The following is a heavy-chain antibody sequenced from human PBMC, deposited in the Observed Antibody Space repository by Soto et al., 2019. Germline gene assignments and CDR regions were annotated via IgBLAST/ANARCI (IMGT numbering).Heavy chain of an antibody. CDR2: ISYDGSNK. Sequence: GGSLRLSCAASGFTFSSYAIHWVRQAPGKGLEWVAVISYDGSNKYYADSVKGRFTISRDNSKNTLYLQMNSLRAEDTAVYYCAKASGASYIAARLYYYCDGMDVWGQGTTVTVSS. CDR3: AKASGASYIAARLYYYCDGMDV. V-gene: IGHV3-30-3*01. J-gene: IGHJ6*02. CDR1: GFTFSSYA. D-gene: IGHD6-6*01.